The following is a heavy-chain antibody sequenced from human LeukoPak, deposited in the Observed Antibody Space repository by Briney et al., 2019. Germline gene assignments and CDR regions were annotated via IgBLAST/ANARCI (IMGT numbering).Heavy chain of an antibody. CDR3: ARDLNDLLDY. Sequence: PGGSLRLSCAASGFTFSSYAMHWVRQAPGKGLEWVAVISYDGSNKYYADSVKGRFTISRDNSKNTLYLQMNSLRAEDTAVYYCARDLNDLLDYWGQGTLVTVSS. J-gene: IGHJ4*02. V-gene: IGHV3-30-3*01. CDR1: GFTFSSYA. CDR2: ISYDGSNK.